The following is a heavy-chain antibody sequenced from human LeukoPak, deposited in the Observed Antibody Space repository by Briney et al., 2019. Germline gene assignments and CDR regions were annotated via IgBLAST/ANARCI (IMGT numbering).Heavy chain of an antibody. CDR3: VRERNDFWSGHHSIFDS. Sequence: GGSLRLSCAASGFIFSDHWMHWVRQAPGKGLVWLSRINNDGSSTIYADSVKGRFTFSRDNAENTLFLEMSSLRVEDTAVYYCVRERNDFWSGHHSIFDSWGQGTLVTVSS. D-gene: IGHD3-3*01. CDR2: INNDGSST. V-gene: IGHV3-74*01. J-gene: IGHJ4*02. CDR1: GFIFSDHW.